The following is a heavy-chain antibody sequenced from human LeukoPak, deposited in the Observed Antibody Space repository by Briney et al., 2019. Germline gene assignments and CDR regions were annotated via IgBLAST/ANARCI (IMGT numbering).Heavy chain of an antibody. CDR1: GGSINDYY. CDR2: IYYSGST. D-gene: IGHD3-10*01. V-gene: IGHV4-59*01. Sequence: SETLSLTCTVSGGSINDYYWNWIRQPPGKGLEWIGYIYYSGSTNYDPSLKSRVTISVDTSKTRFSLRLSSVTAADTAVYYCARGYYDSGTYSGYFQHWGQGTLVTVSS. J-gene: IGHJ1*01. CDR3: ARGYYDSGTYSGYFQH.